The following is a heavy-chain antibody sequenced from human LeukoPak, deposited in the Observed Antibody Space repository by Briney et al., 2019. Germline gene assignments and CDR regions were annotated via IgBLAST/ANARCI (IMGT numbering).Heavy chain of an antibody. Sequence: GGSLRLSCAASGFTFSTYAMSWVRQAPGKGLEWVSIIRGSSSNTYYADSVKGRFSISRDNSKNALYLQMNSLSAEDTAVYFCARDYSRNSFDYWGQGTLVTVSS. J-gene: IGHJ4*02. D-gene: IGHD6-13*01. V-gene: IGHV3-23*01. CDR1: GFTFSTYA. CDR3: ARDYSRNSFDY. CDR2: IRGSSSNT.